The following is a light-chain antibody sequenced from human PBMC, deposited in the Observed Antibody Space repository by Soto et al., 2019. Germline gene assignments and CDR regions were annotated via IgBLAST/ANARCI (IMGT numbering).Light chain of an antibody. CDR1: NIGSRS. V-gene: IGLV3-21*04. CDR2: YDS. J-gene: IGLJ2*01. CDR3: QVWDSSSASGV. Sequence: SYELAQPPSESVAPGMTARISCGGDNIGSRSVHWYQQKPGQAPVLVIYYDSDRPSGIPERFSASNSGNTATLTIRRVEAGDEADYYCQVWDSSSASGVFGGGTKVTVL.